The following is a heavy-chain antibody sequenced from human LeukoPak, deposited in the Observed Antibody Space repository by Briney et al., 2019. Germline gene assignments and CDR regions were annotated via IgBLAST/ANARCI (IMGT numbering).Heavy chain of an antibody. Sequence: TSETLSLTCTVSGGSISSCTYYWAWIRQPPGKGLEWIGYIYYSGSSYYNPSLKSRVTISVDSPQNHFSLKLSSVTAADTATYYCATPGRIAVAGQFDYWGQGTLVAVSS. CDR1: GGSISSCTYY. V-gene: IGHV4-39*02. CDR3: ATPGRIAVAGQFDY. J-gene: IGHJ4*02. D-gene: IGHD6-19*01. CDR2: IYYSGSS.